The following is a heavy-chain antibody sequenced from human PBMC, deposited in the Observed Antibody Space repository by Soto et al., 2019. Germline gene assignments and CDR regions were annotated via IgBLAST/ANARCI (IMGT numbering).Heavy chain of an antibody. V-gene: IGHV1-2*02. CDR2: IKPNSGGT. J-gene: IGHJ6*02. CDR3: ATSSGSAIQLWSYYYYGMGV. Sequence: ASVKVSCKASGYTFPDYYMHWVRQAPGQSLNWMGWIKPNSGGTNYAQKFQGRVTMTRDTSISTAYMELSRLRSDDTAVYYCATSSGSAIQLWSYYYYGMGVWGQGTTVTVSS. D-gene: IGHD5-18*01. CDR1: GYTFPDYY.